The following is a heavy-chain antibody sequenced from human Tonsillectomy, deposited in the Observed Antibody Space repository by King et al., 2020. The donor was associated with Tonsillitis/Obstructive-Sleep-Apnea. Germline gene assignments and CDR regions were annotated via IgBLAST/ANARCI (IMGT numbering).Heavy chain of an antibody. Sequence: VQLVESGGGLVQPGGSLRLSCAASGFTFSNYAMSWVRQAPGKGLEWVSAIRDTADNTYYADPVKGRFTISRDNSKDTLYLQMNSLTAEDTALYYCAKGSHDFDYWGQGTLVTVSS. V-gene: IGHV3-23*04. CDR1: GFTFSNYA. CDR3: AKGSHDFDY. J-gene: IGHJ4*02. CDR2: IRDTADNT.